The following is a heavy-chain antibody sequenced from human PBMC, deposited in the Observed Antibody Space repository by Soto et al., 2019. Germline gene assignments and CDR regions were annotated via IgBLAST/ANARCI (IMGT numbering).Heavy chain of an antibody. CDR3: AAELGFGKLSVV. CDR2: IIPLFGTT. CDR1: GDTFKNCV. Sequence: QVQVVQSGVEVRRPGSSVKVSCKASGDTFKNCVISWVRQAPGQGLEWMGRIIPLFGTTDFAQRFQGSLTITTDESTTTAYMELSRLRSEDTATYYCAAELGFGKLSVVWGQGTTVIVSS. J-gene: IGHJ6*02. D-gene: IGHD3-10*01. V-gene: IGHV1-69*01.